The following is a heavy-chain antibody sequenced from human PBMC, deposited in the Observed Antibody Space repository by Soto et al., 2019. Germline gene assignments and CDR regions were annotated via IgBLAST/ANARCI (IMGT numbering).Heavy chain of an antibody. D-gene: IGHD2-21*02. CDR1: GGSISSSSYY. Sequence: SETLSLTCTVPGGSISSSSYYWGWIRQPPGKGLEWIGSIYYSGNTYYNPSLKRRVTISVDTAKNQFSLKLNSVTAADTAVYYCARDLWGYCGTDCYPLDVWGQGTTVT. J-gene: IGHJ6*02. CDR2: IYYSGNT. CDR3: ARDLWGYCGTDCYPLDV. V-gene: IGHV4-39*07.